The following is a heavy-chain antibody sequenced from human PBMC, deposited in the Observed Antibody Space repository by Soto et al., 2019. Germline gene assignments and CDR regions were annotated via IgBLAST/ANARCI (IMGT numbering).Heavy chain of an antibody. D-gene: IGHD3-16*01. V-gene: IGHV3-33*01. CDR2: IWYDASHK. J-gene: IGHJ4*02. CDR3: ARDKTFGGTIGSAFDS. Sequence: QVQVVESGGGVVQPGTSLRLSCAASGFTFNNYGMHWVRQAPGKGLEWVVVIWYDASHKYYADSVKGRFTISRDNSKNTLYLQMSSLRGEDTAVYYCARDKTFGGTIGSAFDSWGQGTLVTVSS. CDR1: GFTFNNYG.